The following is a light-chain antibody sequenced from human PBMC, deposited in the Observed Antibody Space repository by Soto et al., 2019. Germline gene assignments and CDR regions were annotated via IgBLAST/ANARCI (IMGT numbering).Light chain of an antibody. J-gene: IGKJ1*01. CDR3: QQYGTYLWT. V-gene: IGKV1-5*01. CDR1: QSISSW. Sequence: DIQMIQSPSTLSASVGDRVTITCRASQSISSWLAWFQQKPGKAPKLLMYDASSLESGVPSRFSGSGSGTEFTLTISSLQPDDFATYYCQQYGTYLWTFGQGTRVEIK. CDR2: DAS.